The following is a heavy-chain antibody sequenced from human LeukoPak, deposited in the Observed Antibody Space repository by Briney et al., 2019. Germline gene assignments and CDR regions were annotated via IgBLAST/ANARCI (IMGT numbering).Heavy chain of an antibody. CDR3: ASMNGYFEY. CDR2: ITGPADRT. CDR1: GFTFSSYG. V-gene: IGHV3-23*01. D-gene: IGHD1-1*01. Sequence: GGSLRLSCAASGFTFSSYGMHWVRQAPGKGLEWVSAITGPADRTYYADSVRGRFTISRDNSKNTLYLQMNSLRAEDTAVYYCASMNGYFEYWGQGTLVTVSS. J-gene: IGHJ4*02.